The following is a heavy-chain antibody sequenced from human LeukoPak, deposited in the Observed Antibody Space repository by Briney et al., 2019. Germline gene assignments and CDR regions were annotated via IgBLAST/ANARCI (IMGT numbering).Heavy chain of an antibody. V-gene: IGHV4-59*01. J-gene: IGHJ3*02. CDR1: GGSISSYY. CDR2: IYYSGST. CDR3: ARGSGFLTAFDI. Sequence: ASETLSLTCTVSGGSISSYYWSWLRQPPGKGLEWIGYIYYSGSTNYNPSLKSRVTISVDTSKNQFSLKLSSVTAADTAVYYCARGSGFLTAFDIWGQGTMVTVSS. D-gene: IGHD3-3*01.